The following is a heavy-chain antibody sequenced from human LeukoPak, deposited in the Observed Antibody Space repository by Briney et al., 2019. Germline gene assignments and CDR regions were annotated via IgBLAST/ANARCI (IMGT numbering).Heavy chain of an antibody. Sequence: GGSLRLSCAASGFTFSNYWMSWVRQAPGRGLEWAANIKQDGSENYYVDSVKGRFTISRDNAKNSLYLQMNSLRAEDTAVYYCAKMEVVTADDKYFQYWGQGTLVTVSS. J-gene: IGHJ1*01. CDR2: IKQDGSEN. CDR1: GFTFSNYW. V-gene: IGHV3-7*03. D-gene: IGHD2-21*02. CDR3: AKMEVVTADDKYFQY.